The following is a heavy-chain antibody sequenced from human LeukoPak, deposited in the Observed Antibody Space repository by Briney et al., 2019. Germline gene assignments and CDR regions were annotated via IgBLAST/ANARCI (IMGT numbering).Heavy chain of an antibody. CDR1: AASFISSSHH. CDR3: VRHDGRGGATMGAFDS. D-gene: IGHD5-12*01. CDR2: VYYGRTT. Sequence: SETLSLTCTVSAASFISSSHHWGWIRQSPGKGLEWIGTVYYGRTTYYNPSLDGGVTISLDTSANHFSLQLNSVTDANTAVYYCVRHDGRGGATMGAFDSWGQGSLVTVSS. V-gene: IGHV4-39*01. J-gene: IGHJ5*01.